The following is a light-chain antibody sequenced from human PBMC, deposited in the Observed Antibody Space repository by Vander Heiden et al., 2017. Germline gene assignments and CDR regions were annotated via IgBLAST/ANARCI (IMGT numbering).Light chain of an antibody. CDR2: DVS. CDR1: RSDVGGHNY. CDR3: SSYTSSSTLV. Sequence: QSALTQPAAVSGSPGQSITISCTGTRSDVGGHNYFSWYQQHPGKAPKLMIYDVSNRPSGVSNRFSGSKSGNTASLTISGLQAEDEADYYCSSYTSSSTLVFGGGTKLTVL. V-gene: IGLV2-14*01. J-gene: IGLJ2*01.